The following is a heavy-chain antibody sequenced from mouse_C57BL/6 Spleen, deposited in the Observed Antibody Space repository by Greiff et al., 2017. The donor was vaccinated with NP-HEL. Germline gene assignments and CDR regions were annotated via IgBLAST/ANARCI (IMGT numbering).Heavy chain of an antibody. D-gene: IGHD2-1*01. CDR1: GYSFTSYY. V-gene: IGHV1-66*01. Sequence: QVQLQQSGPELVKPGASVKISCKASGYSFTSYYIHWVKQRPGQGLEWIGWIYPGSGNTKYNEKFKGTAPLTADTSSSTAYMQLSSLTSEDAAVYYCAREDYGNYLYYFDYWGQGTTLTVSS. CDR2: IYPGSGNT. J-gene: IGHJ2*01. CDR3: AREDYGNYLYYFDY.